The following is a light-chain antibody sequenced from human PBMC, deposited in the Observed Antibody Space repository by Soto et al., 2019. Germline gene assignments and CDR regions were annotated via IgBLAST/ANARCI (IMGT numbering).Light chain of an antibody. V-gene: IGKV1-12*01. Sequence: DIQMTQSPSSVSASVGARVTISCRASEDINSRLAWYQQKPGNAPKLLIYAAFILQSGVPSRFSGYGSGTDFTLSISSLQPEDFATYDCQQADSFPITFGQGTRLEIK. CDR1: EDINSR. CDR3: QQADSFPIT. CDR2: AAF. J-gene: IGKJ5*01.